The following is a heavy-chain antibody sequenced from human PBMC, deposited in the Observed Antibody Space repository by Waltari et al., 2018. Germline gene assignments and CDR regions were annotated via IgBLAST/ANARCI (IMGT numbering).Heavy chain of an antibody. Sequence: QVQLQQWGAGLLKPSETLSLTCAVYGGSFSGYYWSWIRQLPGKGLEWIGEINHSGSTNYNPSLKSRVTISVDTSKNQFSLKLSSVTAADTAVYYCARGRGIVGATRNWYFDLWGRGTLVTVSS. V-gene: IGHV4-34*01. CDR1: GGSFSGYY. CDR2: INHSGST. D-gene: IGHD1-26*01. CDR3: ARGRGIVGATRNWYFDL. J-gene: IGHJ2*01.